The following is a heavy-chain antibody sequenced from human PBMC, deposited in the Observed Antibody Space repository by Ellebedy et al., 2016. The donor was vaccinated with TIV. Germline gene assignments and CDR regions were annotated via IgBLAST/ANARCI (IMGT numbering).Heavy chain of an antibody. CDR3: AKDLMKVRGVLDAFDI. CDR2: ISYDGSNK. CDR1: GFTFSSYA. V-gene: IGHV3-30-3*01. D-gene: IGHD3-10*01. Sequence: GESLKISXAASGFTFSSYAMHWVRQAPGKGLEWVAVISYDGSNKYYADSVKGRFTISRDNSKNTLYLQMNSLRAEDTAVYYCAKDLMKVRGVLDAFDIWGQGTMVTVSS. J-gene: IGHJ3*02.